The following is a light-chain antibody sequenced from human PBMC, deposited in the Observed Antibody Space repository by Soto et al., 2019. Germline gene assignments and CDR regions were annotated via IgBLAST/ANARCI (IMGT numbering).Light chain of an antibody. CDR3: LQDYNYPCT. CDR2: GAS. CDR1: QGIRAA. J-gene: IGKJ2*01. Sequence: AIQMTQFPASLSASVGDRVTITWRASQGIRAALGWYQQKPGKTPNLLIYGASRLERGVTPRFSGTGSGTDFSLTISGLRPEDSATYFCLQDYNYPCTFGQGTKLQIK. V-gene: IGKV1-6*01.